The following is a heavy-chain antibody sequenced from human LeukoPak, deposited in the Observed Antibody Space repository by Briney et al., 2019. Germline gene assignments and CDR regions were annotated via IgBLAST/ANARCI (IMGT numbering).Heavy chain of an antibody. CDR3: ASGRHDFVH. J-gene: IGHJ4*01. D-gene: IGHD3-16*01. V-gene: IGHV3-7*01. Sequence: GGSLRLSCVASGFAFNTYWMTWVRQAPGKGLEWVANINLDGNEVHYVDSLKDRFTISRDNARNSLYLQINSLRAEGTAVYYCASGRHDFVHWGHGTLVSVSS. CDR2: INLDGNEV. CDR1: GFAFNTYW.